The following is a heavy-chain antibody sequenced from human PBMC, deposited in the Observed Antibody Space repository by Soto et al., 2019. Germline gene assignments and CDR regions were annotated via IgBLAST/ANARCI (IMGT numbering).Heavy chain of an antibody. D-gene: IGHD3-3*01. V-gene: IGHV4-31*11. CDR3: ARGASGSFDN. CDR2: IYYGGST. CDR1: GGSISSGGYY. J-gene: IGHJ4*02. Sequence: PSETLSLTCAVSGGSISSGGYYWSWIRQHPGRGLEWIGYIYYGGSTNYNPALKSRVTISGDTSKNQLSLKLSSVTAADTAVYFCARGASGSFDNWGQGTLVTVSS.